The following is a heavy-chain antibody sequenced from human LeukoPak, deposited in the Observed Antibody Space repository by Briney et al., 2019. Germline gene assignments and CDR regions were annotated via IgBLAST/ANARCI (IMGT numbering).Heavy chain of an antibody. CDR2: ISSSSSYI. J-gene: IGHJ4*02. D-gene: IGHD2-2*01. Sequence: PGGSLRLSCAASGFTFSSYSMNWVRQAPGKGLEWVSSISSSSSYIYYADSVKGRFTISRDNAKNSVYLQMNSLRAEDTAVYYCARLVCSTIPCYGKFYFDSWGQGTLVPVSS. CDR3: ARLVCSTIPCYGKFYFDS. V-gene: IGHV3-21*01. CDR1: GFTFSSYS.